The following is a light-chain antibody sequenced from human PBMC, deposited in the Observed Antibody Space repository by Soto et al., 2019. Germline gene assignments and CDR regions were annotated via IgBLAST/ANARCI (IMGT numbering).Light chain of an antibody. CDR2: DAS. CDR1: ESISNW. V-gene: IGKV1-5*01. CDR3: QQYKSYSYT. Sequence: DIHMTQSPSILSASVGDRVAITCRASESISNWLAWYQQKPGKAPKVLIYDASRLQSGVPERFSGSGSGTEFTLTISSLQADDIATYYCQQYKSYSYTFGQGTNLEI. J-gene: IGKJ2*01.